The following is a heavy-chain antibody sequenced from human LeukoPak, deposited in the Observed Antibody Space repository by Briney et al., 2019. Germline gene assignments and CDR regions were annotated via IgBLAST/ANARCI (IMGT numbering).Heavy chain of an antibody. CDR1: GYTFTSYG. V-gene: IGHV1-18*01. CDR3: ARVGQWLDYYYYYMDV. CDR2: ISAYNGNT. J-gene: IGHJ6*03. D-gene: IGHD6-19*01. Sequence: ASVKVSCKASGYTFTSYGISWVRQAPGQGLEWMGWISAYNGNTNYAQKLQGRVTMTTDTSTSTAYMELRSPRSDDTAVYYCARVGQWLDYYYYYMDVWGKGTTVTISS.